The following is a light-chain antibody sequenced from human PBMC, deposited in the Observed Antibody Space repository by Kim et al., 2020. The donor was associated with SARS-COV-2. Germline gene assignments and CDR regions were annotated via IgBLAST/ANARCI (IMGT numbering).Light chain of an antibody. V-gene: IGLV2-14*03. Sequence: GQSITISCTGTSSDDGGYNYISWYQQHTGKAPKLMIYDVSNRPSGVSNRFSGSKSGNTASLTISGLQAEDEADYYCSSYTSSSTLVFGGGTQLTVL. CDR3: SSYTSSSTLV. CDR1: SSDDGGYNY. CDR2: DVS. J-gene: IGLJ3*02.